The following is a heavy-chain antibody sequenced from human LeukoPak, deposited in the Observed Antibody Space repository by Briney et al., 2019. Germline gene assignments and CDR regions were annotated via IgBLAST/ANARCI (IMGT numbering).Heavy chain of an antibody. CDR2: IYYSGST. Sequence: PSETLSLTCTVSGGSIGSYYWSWIRQPPGKGLEWIGYIYYSGSTNYNPSLKSRVTISVDTSKNQFSLKLSSVTATDTAVYYCASTLIVVVPAADWYFDLWGRGTLVTVSS. V-gene: IGHV4-59*01. CDR3: ASTLIVVVPAADWYFDL. D-gene: IGHD2-2*01. J-gene: IGHJ2*01. CDR1: GGSIGSYY.